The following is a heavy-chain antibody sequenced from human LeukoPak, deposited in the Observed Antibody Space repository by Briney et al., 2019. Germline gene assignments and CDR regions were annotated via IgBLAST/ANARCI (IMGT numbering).Heavy chain of an antibody. CDR1: GYSFSTYW. V-gene: IGHV5-51*01. CDR3: ARHEGSSSSEVDY. D-gene: IGHD6-6*01. CDR2: IYPGNSDT. J-gene: IGHJ4*02. Sequence: GESLKISCQGSGYSFSTYWIGWLRQMPGKGLEWLGVIYPGNSDTMYSPSFQGLVTISADKSLSTTYLQWSSLKASDTAMYYCARHEGSSSSEVDYWGQGTLVTVSS.